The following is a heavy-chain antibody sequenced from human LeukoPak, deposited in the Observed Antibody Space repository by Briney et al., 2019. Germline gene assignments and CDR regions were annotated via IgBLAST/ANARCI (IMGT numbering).Heavy chain of an antibody. Sequence: GRSLRLSCAASGSTFSSYAMHWVRQAPGKGLEWVAVISYDGSNKYYADSVKGRFTISRDNSKNTLYLQMNSLRAEDTAVYYCARSPTTVVDMYFDYWGQGTLVTVSS. D-gene: IGHD4-23*01. CDR2: ISYDGSNK. CDR1: GSTFSSYA. J-gene: IGHJ4*02. V-gene: IGHV3-30-3*01. CDR3: ARSPTTVVDMYFDY.